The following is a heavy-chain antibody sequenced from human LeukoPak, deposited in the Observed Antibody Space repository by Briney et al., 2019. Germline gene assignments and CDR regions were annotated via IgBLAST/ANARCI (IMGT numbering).Heavy chain of an antibody. J-gene: IGHJ4*02. V-gene: IGHV4-59*01. D-gene: IGHD5-18*01. CDR1: GGSISSYY. Sequence: SETLSLTCTVSGGSISSYYWSWIRQPPGKGLEWIGYISYSGSTNYNPSLKSRVTISVDTSKDQFSLKLSSVTAADTAVYYCARGSSGYSYGWGQGTLVTVSS. CDR3: ARGSSGYSYG. CDR2: ISYSGST.